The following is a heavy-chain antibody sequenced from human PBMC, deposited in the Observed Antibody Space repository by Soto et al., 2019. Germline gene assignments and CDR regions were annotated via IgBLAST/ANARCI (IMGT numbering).Heavy chain of an antibody. CDR1: GFTFSSYS. J-gene: IGHJ5*02. CDR2: ISSSSSYI. V-gene: IGHV3-21*01. D-gene: IGHD3-10*01. CDR3: ARDKDPYGSGSYFCP. Sequence: GSLRLSCAASGFTFSSYSMNWVRQAPGKGLEWVSSISSSSSYIYYADSVKGRFTISRDNAKNSLYLQMNSLRAEDTAVYYCARDKDPYGSGSYFCPWGQGTLVTVSS.